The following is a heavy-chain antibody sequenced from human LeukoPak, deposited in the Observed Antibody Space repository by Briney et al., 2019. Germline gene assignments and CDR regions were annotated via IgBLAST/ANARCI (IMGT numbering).Heavy chain of an antibody. V-gene: IGHV6-1*01. Sequence: SQTLSLTCVISGDSVSSNSAAWNWIRQSPSRGLEWLGRTYYRSKWYNDYAVSVKSRITINPDTSKNQFSLQLNSVTPEDTAVYYCARDPYYYGSGNWNNNWFDPWGQGTLVTVSS. CDR1: GDSVSSNSAA. CDR2: TYYRSKWYN. CDR3: ARDPYYYGSGNWNNNWFDP. D-gene: IGHD3-10*01. J-gene: IGHJ5*02.